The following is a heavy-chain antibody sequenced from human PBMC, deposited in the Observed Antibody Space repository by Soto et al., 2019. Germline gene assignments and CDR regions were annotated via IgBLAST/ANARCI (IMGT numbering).Heavy chain of an antibody. J-gene: IGHJ5*01. CDR2: INPNGGST. CDR3: ARLSGGVFGIIIGGSNWFGS. CDR1: ADTFTSYY. Sequence: VSVKVSCKVLADTFTSYYINCLRQAPGQELEWMGIINPNGGSTRYAQSFQGRVTFTRDTPASTVYLELPSLSADDTAFYYCARLSGGVFGIIIGGSNWFGSWGQGTLVTVSS. D-gene: IGHD3-16*01. V-gene: IGHV1-46*01.